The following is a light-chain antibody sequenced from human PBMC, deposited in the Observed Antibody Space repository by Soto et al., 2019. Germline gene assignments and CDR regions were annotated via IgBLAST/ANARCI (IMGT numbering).Light chain of an antibody. V-gene: IGKV3D-7*01. CDR2: GAS. CDR3: QQFYGSPWT. Sequence: EIVLIQYPDTMSLSPGEKATLSCRASQGISNTYLAWYQQKPGQAPRLLIYGASTRATGIPARFSGSGSGTEFTLTISSLQAEDGAVYYCQQFYGSPWTFGQGTKVDIK. J-gene: IGKJ1*01. CDR1: QGISNTY.